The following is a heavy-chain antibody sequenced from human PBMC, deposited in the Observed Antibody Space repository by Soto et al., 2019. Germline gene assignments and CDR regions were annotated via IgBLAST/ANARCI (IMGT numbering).Heavy chain of an antibody. V-gene: IGHV1-18*01. CDR1: GYTFTSYG. CDR3: ARIGAYCTSITCLFDSF. J-gene: IGHJ4*02. Sequence: QAQLVQSGGEVKKPGASVKVSCRASGYTFTSYGYAWVRQAPGQGLEWMGWISAYNGDTNYAQKFQDRVTLTTDTSTTTAQMELRNLGSDDTAVYYCARIGAYCTSITCLFDSFWGLGTLVTVSS. D-gene: IGHD2-8*01. CDR2: ISAYNGDT.